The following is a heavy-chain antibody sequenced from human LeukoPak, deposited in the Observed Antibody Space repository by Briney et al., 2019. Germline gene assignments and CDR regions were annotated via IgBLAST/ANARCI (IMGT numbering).Heavy chain of an antibody. CDR3: ARLEWELRWFDP. J-gene: IGHJ5*02. D-gene: IGHD1-26*01. CDR1: GGSISSSSYY. Sequence: SETLSLTCTVSGGSISSSSYYWVWIRQPPGKGLEGLGSIYYSGSTYYNPSLKSRVTISVDTSKNQFPLKLSSVTAADTAVYYCARLEWELRWFDPWGQGTLVTVSS. CDR2: IYYSGST. V-gene: IGHV4-39*01.